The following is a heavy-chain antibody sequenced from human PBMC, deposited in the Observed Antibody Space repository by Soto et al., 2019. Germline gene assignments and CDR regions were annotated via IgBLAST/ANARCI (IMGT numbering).Heavy chain of an antibody. J-gene: IGHJ6*02. CDR2: ISSSSSYI. V-gene: IGHV3-21*01. Sequence: GGSLRLSCAAPGFTFSSYSMNWVRQAPGKGLEWVSSISSSSSYIYYADSVKGRFTISRDNAKNSLYLQMNSLRAEDTAVYYCARAPPYANLYYYYGMDVWGQGTTVTVSS. CDR1: GFTFSSYS. CDR3: ARAPPYANLYYYYGMDV.